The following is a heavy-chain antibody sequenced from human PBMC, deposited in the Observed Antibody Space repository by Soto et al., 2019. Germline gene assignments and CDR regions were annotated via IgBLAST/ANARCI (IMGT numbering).Heavy chain of an antibody. V-gene: IGHV1-18*01. J-gene: IGHJ1*01. CDR3: ASGSTVATPLQH. Sequence: QVQLVQSGAEVKKPGASVKVSCKASGYAFSAYGITWVRQAPGQGLEWMGWISTSNGNTKYAQRFQGRVTMTTGTSTTTAYMELRSLRSDDTAVYYCASGSTVATPLQHWGQGTLVTVSS. CDR2: ISTSNGNT. CDR1: GYAFSAYG. D-gene: IGHD4-17*01.